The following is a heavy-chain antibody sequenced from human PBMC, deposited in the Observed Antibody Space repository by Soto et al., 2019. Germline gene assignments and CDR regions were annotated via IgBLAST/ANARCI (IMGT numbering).Heavy chain of an antibody. J-gene: IGHJ6*03. V-gene: IGHV4-34*01. CDR1: GGSFSGYY. CDR3: ARELPGIAVAGIGDYYYYYMDV. CDR2: INHSGST. Sequence: ETLSLTCAVYGGSFSGYYWSWIRQPPGKGLEWIGEINHSGSTNYNPSLKSRVTISVDTSKNQFSLKLSSVTAADTAVYYCARELPGIAVAGIGDYYYYYMDVWGKGTTVTVSS. D-gene: IGHD6-19*01.